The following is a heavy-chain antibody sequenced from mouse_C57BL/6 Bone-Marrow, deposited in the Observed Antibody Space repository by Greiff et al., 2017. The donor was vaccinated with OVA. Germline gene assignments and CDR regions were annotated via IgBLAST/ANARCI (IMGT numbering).Heavy chain of an antibody. Sequence: DVQLVESGPVLVKPGASVKMSCKASGYTFTDYYMNWVKQSHGKSLEWIGVINPYNGGTSYNQKFKGKATLTVDKSSSTAYMELNSLTSEDSAVYYCAKASRRADYWGQGTTLTGSS. V-gene: IGHV1-19*01. J-gene: IGHJ2*01. CDR3: AKASRRADY. D-gene: IGHD2-12*01. CDR2: INPYNGGT. CDR1: GYTFTDYY.